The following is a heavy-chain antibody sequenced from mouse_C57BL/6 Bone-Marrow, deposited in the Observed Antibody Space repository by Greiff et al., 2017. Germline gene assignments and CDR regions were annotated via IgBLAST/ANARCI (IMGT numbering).Heavy chain of an antibody. V-gene: IGHV1-62-2*01. CDR2: FYPGSGSI. CDR3: ARHEDRDLCAY. CDR1: GYTFTEYT. D-gene: IGHD3-1*01. J-gene: IGHJ3*01. Sequence: VQLQQSGAELVKPGASVKLSCKASGYTFTEYTIHWVKQRSGQGLEWIGWFYPGSGSIKYNEKFKDKATLTAAKSSSTVYMEFSRLTSEVSAVYFCARHEDRDLCAYWGQGTLVTVSA.